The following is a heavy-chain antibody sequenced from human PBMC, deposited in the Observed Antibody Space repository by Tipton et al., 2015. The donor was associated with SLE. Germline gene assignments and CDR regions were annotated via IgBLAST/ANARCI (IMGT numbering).Heavy chain of an antibody. V-gene: IGHV4-34*01. J-gene: IGHJ6*02. CDR3: ASRYGSGSYYSYYYYGMDV. D-gene: IGHD3-10*01. CDR1: GGSFSGYY. Sequence: TLSLTCAVYGGSFSGYYWSWIRQPPGKGLEWIGEINHSGSTNYNPSPKSRVTISVDTSKNQFSLKLSSVTAADTAVYYCASRYGSGSYYSYYYYGMDVWGQGTTVTVSS. CDR2: INHSGST.